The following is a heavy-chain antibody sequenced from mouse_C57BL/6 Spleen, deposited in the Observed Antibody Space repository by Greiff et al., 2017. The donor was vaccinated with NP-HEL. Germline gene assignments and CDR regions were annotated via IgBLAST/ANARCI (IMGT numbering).Heavy chain of an antibody. Sequence: VQLQQPGAELVMPGASVKLSCKASGYTFTSYWMHWVMQRPGQGLEWIGEIDPSDSYTNYNQKFKGKSTLTVDKSSSTAYMQLSSLTSEDSAVYYCARETTFDYWGQGTTLTVSS. D-gene: IGHD2-13*01. CDR3: ARETTFDY. J-gene: IGHJ2*01. CDR1: GYTFTSYW. V-gene: IGHV1-69*01. CDR2: IDPSDSYT.